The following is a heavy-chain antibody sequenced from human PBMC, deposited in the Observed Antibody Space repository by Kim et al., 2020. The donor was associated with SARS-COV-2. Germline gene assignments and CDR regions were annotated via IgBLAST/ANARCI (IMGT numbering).Heavy chain of an antibody. CDR1: GCTFSSYA. Sequence: SVKVSCMASGCTFSSYAITWVRQAPGQGLEWMGGIISFFATSNYAQKFQGRVTITADKSTSTPYMGLISLRSEDTAVYYCAGDSYYYDSGGSSYYSGMAVWGDGTTVTVAS. J-gene: IGHJ6*04. CDR3: AGDSYYYDSGGSSYYSGMAV. CDR2: IISFFATS. V-gene: IGHV1-69*06. D-gene: IGHD3-22*01.